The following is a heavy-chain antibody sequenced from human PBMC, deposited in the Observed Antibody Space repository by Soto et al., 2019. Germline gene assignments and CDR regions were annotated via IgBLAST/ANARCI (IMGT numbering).Heavy chain of an antibody. CDR2: IIPILGIA. V-gene: IGHV1-69*08. CDR1: GGTFSSYT. D-gene: IGHD2-15*01. J-gene: IGHJ4*02. CDR3: ARERGGYCSGGSCPRFDY. Sequence: QVQLVQSGAEVKKPGSSVKVSCKASGGTFSSYTISWVRQAPGQGLEWMGRIIPILGIANYAQKFQGRVTITADKSTRTASMELSSLRSEDTGVYYCARERGGYCSGGSCPRFDYWGQGTLVTVSS.